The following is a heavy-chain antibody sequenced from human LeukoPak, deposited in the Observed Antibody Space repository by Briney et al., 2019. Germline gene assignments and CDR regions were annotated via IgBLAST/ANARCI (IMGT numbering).Heavy chain of an antibody. CDR2: IYYSGST. J-gene: IGHJ3*02. CDR3: ARADDYLNAFDI. D-gene: IGHD5-24*01. Sequence: PSETLSLTCTVSGGSISSGVYYWSWIRQHPGKGPEWIGYIYYSGSTYYNPSLKSRVTISVDTSKNQFSLKLSSVTAADTAVYYCARADDYLNAFDIWGQGTMVTVSS. CDR1: GGSISSGVYY. V-gene: IGHV4-31*03.